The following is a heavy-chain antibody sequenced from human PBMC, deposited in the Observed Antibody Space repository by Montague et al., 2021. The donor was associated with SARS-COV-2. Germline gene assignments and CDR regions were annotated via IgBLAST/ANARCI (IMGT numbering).Heavy chain of an antibody. V-gene: IGHV4-39*01. CDR1: GGSISSRSYY. CDR3: RFLHVDTNAFDI. CDR2: SYNSGAA. J-gene: IGHJ3*02. D-gene: IGHD3-3*01. Sequence: SETLSLTCTVSGGSISSRSYYWDWIRQPPGKGLEWIGSSYNSGAAYYNPSLKSRITMSADTSKHQFSLTLTSVTAADTAVYYCRFLHVDTNAFDIWGQGTMVTVSS.